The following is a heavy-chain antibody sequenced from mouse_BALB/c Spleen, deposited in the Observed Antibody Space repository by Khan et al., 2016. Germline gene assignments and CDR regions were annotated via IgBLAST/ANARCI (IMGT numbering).Heavy chain of an antibody. Sequence: EVKLLESGPSLVKPSQTLSLTCSVTGDSITSGYWNWIRKFPGNKLEYMGYINYSGSTHYNPSLKSRISITRDTSKNQYYLQLNSVTTEDTATYYCARSNRYDVWFAYWGQGTLVTVSA. CDR1: GDSITSGY. D-gene: IGHD2-14*01. CDR3: ARSNRYDVWFAY. V-gene: IGHV3-8*02. J-gene: IGHJ3*01. CDR2: INYSGST.